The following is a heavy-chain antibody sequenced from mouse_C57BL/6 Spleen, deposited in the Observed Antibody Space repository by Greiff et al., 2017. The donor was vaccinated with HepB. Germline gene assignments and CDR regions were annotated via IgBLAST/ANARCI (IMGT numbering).Heavy chain of an antibody. CDR1: GYSITSGYY. V-gene: IGHV3-6*01. CDR3: ASGYGSSWEDY. J-gene: IGHJ4*01. D-gene: IGHD1-1*01. Sequence: VQLKESGPGLVKPSQSLSLTCSVTGYSITSGYYWNWIRQFPGNKLEWMGYISYDGSNNYNPSLKNRISITRDTSKNQFFLKLNSVTTEDTATYYCASGYGSSWEDYWGQGTSVTVSS. CDR2: ISYDGSN.